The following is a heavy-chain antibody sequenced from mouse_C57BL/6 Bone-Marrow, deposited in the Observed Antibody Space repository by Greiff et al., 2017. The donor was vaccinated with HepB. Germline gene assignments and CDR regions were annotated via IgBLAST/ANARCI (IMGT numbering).Heavy chain of an antibody. Sequence: EVKLQESGGGLVKPGGSLKLSCAASGFTFSSYAMSWVRQTPEKRLEWVATISDGGSYTYYPDNVKGRFSISRDNAKNNLYLQMSHLKSEDTAMYYSARDGITTDYFDYWGQGTTLTVSS. CDR3: ARDGITTDYFDY. CDR2: ISDGGSYT. CDR1: GFTFSSYA. J-gene: IGHJ2*01. D-gene: IGHD1-1*01. V-gene: IGHV5-4*01.